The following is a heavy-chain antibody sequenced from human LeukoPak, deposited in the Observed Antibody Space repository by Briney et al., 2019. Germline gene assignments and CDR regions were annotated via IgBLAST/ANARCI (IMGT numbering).Heavy chain of an antibody. Sequence: GASVKVSCKASGYTFTGYYMHWVRQAPGQGLEWMGWINPNSGGTNYAQKFQGRVTMTRDTSITTVYMELSSLRSEDTAIYYCARIRDGYNDAYDIWGQGTVVTVSS. CDR3: ARIRDGYNDAYDI. CDR1: GYTFTGYY. V-gene: IGHV1-2*02. D-gene: IGHD5-24*01. J-gene: IGHJ3*02. CDR2: INPNSGGT.